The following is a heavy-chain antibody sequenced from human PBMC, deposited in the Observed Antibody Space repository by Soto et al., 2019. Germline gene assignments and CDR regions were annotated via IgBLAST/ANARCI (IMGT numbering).Heavy chain of an antibody. CDR2: ISGSGGST. Sequence: EVQLLESGGGLVQPGGSLRLSCAASGFTFSSYAMSWVRQAPGKGLEWVSAISGSGGSTYYADSVKGRFTISRDNSKNTLYLQMTSLRAEDTAVYYCAKDRPHYDFWSGYYPDDAFDIWGQGTMVTVSS. CDR1: GFTFSSYA. J-gene: IGHJ3*02. D-gene: IGHD3-3*01. CDR3: AKDRPHYDFWSGYYPDDAFDI. V-gene: IGHV3-23*01.